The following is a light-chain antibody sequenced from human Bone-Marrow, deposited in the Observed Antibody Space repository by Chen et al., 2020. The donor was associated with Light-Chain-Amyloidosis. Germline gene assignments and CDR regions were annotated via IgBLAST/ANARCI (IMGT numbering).Light chain of an antibody. V-gene: IGLV3-21*02. Sequence: SYALTQPSSVSVAPGQTATCACGGNNIGSTSVHWYQQTPGQAPLLVVYDDSDRPSGIPERLSGSNSGNTATLTISRVEAGDEADYYCQVWDRSSDRPVFGGGTKLTVL. CDR1: NIGSTS. J-gene: IGLJ3*02. CDR3: QVWDRSSDRPV. CDR2: DDS.